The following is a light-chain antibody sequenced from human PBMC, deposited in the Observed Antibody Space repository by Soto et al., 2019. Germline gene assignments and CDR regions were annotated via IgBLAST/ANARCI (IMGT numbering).Light chain of an antibody. CDR2: SNN. V-gene: IGLV1-44*01. J-gene: IGLJ3*02. CDR1: SSNIGSNT. Sequence: QSVLTQPPSASGTPGQRVTISCSGSSSNIGSNTVNWYQQLPGTAPKLLIYSNNQRPSGVPERFSGSKSGTSASLAISGLQSEDEADYYCAAWDDSLNGWVFGGGTKVTAL. CDR3: AAWDDSLNGWV.